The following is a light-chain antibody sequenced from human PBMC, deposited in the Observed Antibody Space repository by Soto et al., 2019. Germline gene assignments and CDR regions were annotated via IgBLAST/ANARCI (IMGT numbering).Light chain of an antibody. V-gene: IGLV2-14*01. CDR2: DVT. CDR1: SSDVGGYNS. CDR3: SSFTSSMTNV. J-gene: IGLJ1*01. Sequence: QSVLTQPASVSGSPGQSITISCTGTSSDVGGYNSGSWYQQHPGKAPKLILYDVTDRPSGVSYRFSGSKSGNTASLTISGLQAADEADYFCSSFTSSMTNVFGSGTKVTVL.